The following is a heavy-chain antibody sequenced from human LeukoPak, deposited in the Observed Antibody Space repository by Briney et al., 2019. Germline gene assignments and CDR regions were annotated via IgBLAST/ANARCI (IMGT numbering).Heavy chain of an antibody. CDR1: GFTFSDYY. CDR3: ARPSPATSWYNDFDL. V-gene: IGHV3-11*01. Sequence: GGSLRLSCAASGFTFSDYYMSWIRQAPVKGLEWISYISSSGSTKYYADSVRGRFTISRDNAKKSLYLQMNSLRAEDTAVYYCARPSPATSWYNDFDLWGQGTMVTVSS. D-gene: IGHD6-13*01. J-gene: IGHJ3*01. CDR2: ISSSGSTK.